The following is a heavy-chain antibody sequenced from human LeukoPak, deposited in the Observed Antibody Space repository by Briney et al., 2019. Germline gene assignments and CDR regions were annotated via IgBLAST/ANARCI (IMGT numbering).Heavy chain of an antibody. CDR1: GYTFTSYG. Sequence: ASVKVSCKASGYTFTSYGISWVRQAPGQGLEWMGWISAYNGNTNYAQKLQGRVTMTTDTSTSTAYMELRSLRSDDTAVYYCARVFMVRGVTYNWFDLWGQGTLVTVSS. CDR3: ARVFMVRGVTYNWFDL. V-gene: IGHV1-18*01. D-gene: IGHD3-10*01. J-gene: IGHJ5*02. CDR2: ISAYNGNT.